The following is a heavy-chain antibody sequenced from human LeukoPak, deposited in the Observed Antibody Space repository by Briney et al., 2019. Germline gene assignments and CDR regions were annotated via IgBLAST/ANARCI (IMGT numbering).Heavy chain of an antibody. J-gene: IGHJ4*02. CDR3: AKDYY. V-gene: IGHV3-43*02. CDR2: ISGDGGTT. CDR1: GFTFDDYS. Sequence: PGGSLRLSCAVSGFTFDDYSMHWVRQFPGKGLEWLSLISGDGGTTYYADSVKGRFTISRDNSKNLLYLQMNRLKTDDTALYYCAKDYYWGQGILVTVSS.